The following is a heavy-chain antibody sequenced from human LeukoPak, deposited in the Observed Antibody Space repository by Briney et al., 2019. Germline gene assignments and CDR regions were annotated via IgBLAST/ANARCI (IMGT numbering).Heavy chain of an antibody. J-gene: IGHJ6*03. CDR3: ARQGYFYGSGRTPAYYYYYMDV. CDR2: ISAYNGNT. Sequence: ASVKVSCKASGYTFTSYGISWVRQAPGQGLEWMGWISAYNGNTNYARNLQGRVTMTTDTSTSTAYMELRSLRSDDTAVYYCARQGYFYGSGRTPAYYYYYMDVWGKGTTVTVSS. V-gene: IGHV1-18*01. D-gene: IGHD3-10*01. CDR1: GYTFTSYG.